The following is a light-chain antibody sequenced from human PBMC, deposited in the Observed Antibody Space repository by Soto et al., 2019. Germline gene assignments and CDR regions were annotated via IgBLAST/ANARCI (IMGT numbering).Light chain of an antibody. J-gene: IGLJ1*01. CDR1: SSDVGTRNF. CDR3: FSYTSSGTYV. V-gene: IGLV2-14*01. CDR2: QVT. Sequence: QSALTQPASVSGSPGQSITISCTGTSSDVGTRNFVSWYQQHPGKAPKLMIYQVTDRPSGVSNRFSGSKSGNTASLTISGLQAEDEADYYCFSYTSSGTYVFGTGTKVTVL.